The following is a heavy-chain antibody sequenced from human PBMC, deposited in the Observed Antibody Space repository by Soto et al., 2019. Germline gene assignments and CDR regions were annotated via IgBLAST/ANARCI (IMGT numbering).Heavy chain of an antibody. CDR2: IYYSGST. V-gene: IGHV4-39*01. J-gene: IGHJ5*02. D-gene: IGHD7-27*01. CDR1: GGSISSSSYY. Sequence: ASETLSLTCTVSGGSISSSSYYWGWIRQPPGKGLEWIGSIYYSGSTYYNPSLKSRVTISVDTSKNQFSLKLSSVTAADTAVYYCAASTNIAWGPNWFDPWGQGTLVTVSS. CDR3: AASTNIAWGPNWFDP.